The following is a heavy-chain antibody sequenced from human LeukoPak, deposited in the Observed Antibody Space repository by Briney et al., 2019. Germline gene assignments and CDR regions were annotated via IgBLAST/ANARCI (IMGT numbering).Heavy chain of an antibody. J-gene: IGHJ4*02. Sequence: SETLSLTCTVSGGSFSSGSYYWSWIRQPAGKGLEWIGRIYISGSTNYNPSLKSRVTISEDTSKTQFSLRLRSVTAADTAVYYCAREGKLTGYSGGLGFNYWGQGTLVTVSS. V-gene: IGHV4-61*02. CDR2: IYISGST. CDR3: AREGKLTGYSGGLGFNY. CDR1: GGSFSSGSYY. D-gene: IGHD6-19*01.